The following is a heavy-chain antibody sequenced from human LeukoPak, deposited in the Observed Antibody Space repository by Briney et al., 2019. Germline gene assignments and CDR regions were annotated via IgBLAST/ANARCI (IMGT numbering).Heavy chain of an antibody. CDR3: ASAAYSSSWYPFDY. Sequence: SGTLSLTRTVAVGSVSSYYWIWIRQPPGKGLEWTGDIYYSGSTNYNHSLKSRVTISGDRSKNQFSLKLSSVTAADTAVYYCASAAYSSSWYPFDYWGQGTLVTVSS. J-gene: IGHJ4*02. D-gene: IGHD6-13*01. V-gene: IGHV4-59*02. CDR1: VGSVSSYY. CDR2: IYYSGST.